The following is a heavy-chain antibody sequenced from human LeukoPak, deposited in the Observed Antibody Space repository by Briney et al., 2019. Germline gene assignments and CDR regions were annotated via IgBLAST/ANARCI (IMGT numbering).Heavy chain of an antibody. V-gene: IGHV3-72*01. Sequence: GGSLRLSCAASGFTFSDHYIDWVRQDPGKGLEWVGRTRDKAKSHTTEYAASVKGRFTISRDDSNNSLYLQMNSLKTEDTAVYYCARAISGSYHDYWGQGTLVTVSS. J-gene: IGHJ4*02. CDR2: TRDKAKSHTT. CDR1: GFTFSDHY. CDR3: ARAISGSYHDY. D-gene: IGHD1-26*01.